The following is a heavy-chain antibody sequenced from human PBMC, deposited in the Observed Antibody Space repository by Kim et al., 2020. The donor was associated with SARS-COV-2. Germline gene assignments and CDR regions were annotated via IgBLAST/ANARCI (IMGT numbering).Heavy chain of an antibody. CDR1: GFTFSSYA. J-gene: IGHJ5*02. D-gene: IGHD3-10*01. CDR3: ARDPYYYGSGSRLLLNWFDP. V-gene: IGHV3-30-3*01. Sequence: GGSLRLSCAASGFTFSSYAMHWVRQAPGKGLEWVAVISYDGSNKYYADSVKGRFTISRDNSKNTLYLQMNSLRAEDTAVYYCARDPYYYGSGSRLLLNWFDPWGQGTLVTVSS. CDR2: ISYDGSNK.